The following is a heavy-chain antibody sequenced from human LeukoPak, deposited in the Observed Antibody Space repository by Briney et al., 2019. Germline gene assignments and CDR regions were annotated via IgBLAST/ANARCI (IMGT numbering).Heavy chain of an antibody. CDR2: ISSSSSYI. V-gene: IGHV3-21*01. Sequence: PGGSLRLSCAASGFTFSFYSMTWVRQAPGKGLEWVSSISSSSSYIYYADSVKGRFTISRDNAKNTLYLQMNSLRTEDTAVYYCARPETQYSSGLDGFDIWGQGTMVTVSS. CDR1: GFTFSFYS. J-gene: IGHJ3*02. D-gene: IGHD6-19*01. CDR3: ARPETQYSSGLDGFDI.